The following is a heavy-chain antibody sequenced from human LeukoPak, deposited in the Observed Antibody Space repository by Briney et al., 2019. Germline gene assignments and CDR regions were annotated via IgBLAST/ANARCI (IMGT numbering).Heavy chain of an antibody. J-gene: IGHJ4*02. Sequence: GGSLRLSCAASGFNFNNYAMSWVRQAPEKGLEWVSTASGSASGAYYADSVKGRFTISRDNSKNTLYLQMKSLRVEDTAVYYCAKTPDHRGYFAAFDYWGQGILVTVSS. CDR2: ASGSASGA. D-gene: IGHD3-22*01. CDR3: AKTPDHRGYFAAFDY. CDR1: GFNFNNYA. V-gene: IGHV3-23*01.